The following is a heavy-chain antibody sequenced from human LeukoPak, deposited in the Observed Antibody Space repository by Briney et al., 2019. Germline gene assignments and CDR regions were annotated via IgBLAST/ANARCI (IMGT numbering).Heavy chain of an antibody. Sequence: GGSLRLSCAASGFTFDDHTMHWVRQAPGKGLEWVSISSWDDNTEYYADSVKGRFTISRDNSKTSLYLQMNSLRTEDTAVYYCGKGPRRCTGCDGSDILGQGTMVTVSS. D-gene: IGHD1-14*01. V-gene: IGHV3-43*01. J-gene: IGHJ3*02. CDR2: SSWDDNTE. CDR1: GFTFDDHT. CDR3: GKGPRRCTGCDGSDI.